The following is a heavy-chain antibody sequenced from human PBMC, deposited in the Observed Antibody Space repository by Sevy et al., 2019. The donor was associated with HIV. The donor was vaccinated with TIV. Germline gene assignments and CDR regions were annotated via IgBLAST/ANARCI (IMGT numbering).Heavy chain of an antibody. Sequence: GGSLRLSCAASGFTFSSFGMHWVRQAPGKGLEWVAVIWFDGSNTYYADSVKGRFTISRDIAKNTLHLQMNSLRAEDTAVYYCARDLEFDDAGDYGPAFRPDFWGHGTLVTVSS. J-gene: IGHJ4*01. V-gene: IGHV3-33*01. D-gene: IGHD4-17*01. CDR2: IWFDGSNT. CDR3: ARDLEFDDAGDYGPAFRPDF. CDR1: GFTFSSFG.